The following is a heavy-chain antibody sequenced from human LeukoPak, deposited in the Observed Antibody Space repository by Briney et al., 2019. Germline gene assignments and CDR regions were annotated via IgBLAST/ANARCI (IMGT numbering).Heavy chain of an antibody. V-gene: IGHV1-2*02. CDR2: ITPNTGGT. D-gene: IGHD3-22*01. CDR1: GYTFTDNY. Sequence: ALVKVSCKTSGYTFTDNYIHWVRQAPGLGLEWMGWITPNTGGTNYAQRFQGRVTMTRDTSITTAYMELSRLRFDDTAVYYCARDLRGGQSYYELEYWGQGTLVTVSS. CDR3: ARDLRGGQSYYELEY. J-gene: IGHJ4*02.